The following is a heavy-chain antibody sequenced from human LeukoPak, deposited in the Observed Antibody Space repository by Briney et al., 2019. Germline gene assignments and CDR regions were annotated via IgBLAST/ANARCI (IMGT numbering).Heavy chain of an antibody. CDR2: VYSGRT. D-gene: IGHD5-18*01. CDR1: GGYN. J-gene: IGHJ4*02. CDR3: ARIDTTGYTYGYISY. Sequence: SETLSLTCTVSGGYNWGWIRQPPGTGLEWIGTVYSGRTYYDPSLRSRVTISLDTSKNQFSLRLSSLTAADTAIYYCARIDTTGYTYGYISYWGQGTLVTVSS. V-gene: IGHV4-39*07.